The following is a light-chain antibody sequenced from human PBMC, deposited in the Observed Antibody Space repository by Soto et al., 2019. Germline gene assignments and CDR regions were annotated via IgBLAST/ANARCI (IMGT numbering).Light chain of an antibody. CDR3: QQYGSSPHT. Sequence: EIVLTQSPGTLSLSPGERATLSCRASQSVSSSYLAWYQQKPGQAPRLLIYGASSRATGIPDRFSGSGSGTDFTLTISRLEPEDFAVYYCQQYGSSPHTFGPGTNVDIK. CDR2: GAS. J-gene: IGKJ3*01. V-gene: IGKV3-20*01. CDR1: QSVSSSY.